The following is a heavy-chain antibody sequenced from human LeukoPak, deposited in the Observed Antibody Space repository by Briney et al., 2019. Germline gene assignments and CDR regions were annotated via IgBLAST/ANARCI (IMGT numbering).Heavy chain of an antibody. J-gene: IGHJ4*02. V-gene: IGHV4-59*01. CDR2: IYYSGST. D-gene: IGHD6-25*01. CDR1: GGSISSYY. CDR3: ACGYNYFDY. Sequence: SETLSLTCTVSGGSISSYYWSWIRQPPGKGLEWIGYIYYSGSTNYNPSLKSRVTISVDTSKNQFSLKLSSVTAADTAVYYCACGYNYFDYWGQGTLVSVSS.